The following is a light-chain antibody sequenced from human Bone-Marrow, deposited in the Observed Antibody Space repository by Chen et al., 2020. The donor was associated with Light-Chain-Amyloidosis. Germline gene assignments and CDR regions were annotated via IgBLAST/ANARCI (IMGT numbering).Light chain of an antibody. V-gene: IGLV2-14*01. CDR3: SSFTSSSSYV. Sequence: QSALTQPASVSGSPGQSITISCTGTSGDVGTYNYVSGHQQHPGKAPKVMIYAVSYRPSGVSNRFSGSKSGNTASLTISGLQAEDEADYYCSSFTSSSSYVFGPGTKVTVL. CDR2: AVS. J-gene: IGLJ1*01. CDR1: SGDVGTYNY.